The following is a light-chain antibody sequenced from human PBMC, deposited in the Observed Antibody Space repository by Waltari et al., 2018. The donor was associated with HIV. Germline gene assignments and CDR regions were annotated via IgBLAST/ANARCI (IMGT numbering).Light chain of an antibody. CDR2: WAS. CDR1: QSVLYNSNNKNY. V-gene: IGKV4-1*01. Sequence: DIVMTQSPAPLAVSLGERATINCKSSQSVLYNSNNKNYFAWYQQKPGQPPKLLIYWASTRESGVPDRFSGSGSGTDFTLTISSLQAEDVAVYYCHQYYSTPYTFGQGTKLEIK. CDR3: HQYYSTPYT. J-gene: IGKJ2*01.